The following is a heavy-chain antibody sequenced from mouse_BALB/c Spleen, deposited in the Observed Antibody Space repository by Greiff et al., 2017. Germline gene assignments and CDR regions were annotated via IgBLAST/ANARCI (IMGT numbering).Heavy chain of an antibody. CDR2: IDPENGDT. V-gene: IGHV14-4*02. CDR3: NGYGYGYAMDY. Sequence: EVQLQQSGAELVRSGASVKLSCTASGFNIKDYYMHWVKQRPEQGLEWIGWIDPENGDTEYAPKFQGKATMTADTSSNTAYLQLSSLTSEDTAVYYCNGYGYGYAMDYWGQGTSVTVSS. J-gene: IGHJ4*01. CDR1: GFNIKDYY. D-gene: IGHD2-2*01.